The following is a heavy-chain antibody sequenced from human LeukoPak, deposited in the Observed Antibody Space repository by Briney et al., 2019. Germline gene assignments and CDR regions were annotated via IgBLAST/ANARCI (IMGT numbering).Heavy chain of an antibody. J-gene: IGHJ3*02. Sequence: SETLSLTCTVSGGSVSSGSYYWSWIRQPPGKGLEWIGYIYYSGSTNYNPSLKSRVTISVDTSKNQFSLKLSSVTAADTAVYYCAREVPYYDFWSGYTSGAFDIWGQGTMVTVSS. D-gene: IGHD3-3*01. CDR3: AREVPYYDFWSGYTSGAFDI. CDR2: IYYSGST. V-gene: IGHV4-61*01. CDR1: GGSVSSGSYY.